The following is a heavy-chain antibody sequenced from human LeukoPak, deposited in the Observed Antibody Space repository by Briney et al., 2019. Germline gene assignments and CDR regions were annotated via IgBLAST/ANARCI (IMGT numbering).Heavy chain of an antibody. J-gene: IGHJ4*02. CDR3: ARLSPLGWGSVVAGGVGHDY. Sequence: SETLSLTCTVSGVPISSYYWSWIRQPPGKGLEWIGYVYYGGSTNYNPSLKSRVTISVDTSKNQFSLKLRSLTAADTAVYYCARLSPLGWGSVVAGGVGHDYWGQGTLVTVSS. D-gene: IGHD2-15*01. CDR1: GVPISSYY. V-gene: IGHV4-59*01. CDR2: VYYGGST.